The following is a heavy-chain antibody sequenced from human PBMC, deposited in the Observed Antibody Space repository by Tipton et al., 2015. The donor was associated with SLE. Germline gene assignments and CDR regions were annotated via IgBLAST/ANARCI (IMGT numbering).Heavy chain of an antibody. J-gene: IGHJ4*02. CDR2: INHSGRT. CDR1: GGSFSGYY. Sequence: TLSLTCAVYGGSFSGYYWSWIRQPPGKGPEWIGEINHSGRTNYNPSLKSRVTISVDTSKNQFSLKLSSVTAADTAVYYCARDGGTLEFFDYWGQGTLVTVSS. D-gene: IGHD1-1*01. V-gene: IGHV4-34*01. CDR3: ARDGGTLEFFDY.